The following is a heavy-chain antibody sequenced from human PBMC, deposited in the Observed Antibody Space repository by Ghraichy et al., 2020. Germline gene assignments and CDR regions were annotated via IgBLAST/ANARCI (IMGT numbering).Heavy chain of an antibody. D-gene: IGHD4-23*01. J-gene: IGHJ4*02. CDR2: IRSKGKNFTT. V-gene: IGHV3-73*01. CDR3: TRRGSSRDRWHRSLPPPFSDS. CDR1: GFTFSESA. Sequence: GESLNISCAASGFTFSESAIHWVRHASGAGLEWVGRIRSKGKNFTTSYGASAEGRFTISRDDSKNMSYLQMNSLRTEDTALYYCTRRGSSRDRWHRSLPPPFSDSWGQGTLVIVSS.